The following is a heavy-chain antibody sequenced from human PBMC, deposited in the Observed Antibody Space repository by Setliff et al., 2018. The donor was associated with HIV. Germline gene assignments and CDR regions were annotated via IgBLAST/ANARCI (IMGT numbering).Heavy chain of an antibody. D-gene: IGHD6-13*01. CDR2: IYWNDDS. Sequence: GSGPTLVNPTQTLTLTCTFSGFSLSTSKMGVGWIRQPPGKALEWLAVIYWNDDSRYNPSLKSRLTITKDTSKNQVVLTMTNMDPVDTATYYCAHLSWKNDYWGQGTLVTVSS. CDR1: GFSLSTSKMG. CDR3: AHLSWKNDY. V-gene: IGHV2-5*01. J-gene: IGHJ4*02.